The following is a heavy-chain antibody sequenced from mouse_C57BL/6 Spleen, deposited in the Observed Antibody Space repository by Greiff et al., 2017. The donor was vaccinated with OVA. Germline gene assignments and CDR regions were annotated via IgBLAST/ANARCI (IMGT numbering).Heavy chain of an antibody. CDR2: INPNNGGT. D-gene: IGHD1-1*01. CDR3: ARGGSYGSSFYWYFDV. V-gene: IGHV1-26*01. CDR1: GYTFTDYY. J-gene: IGHJ1*03. Sequence: EVQLQQSEPELVKPGASVKISCKASGYTFTDYYMNWVKQSHGKSLEWIGDINPNNGGTSYNQKFKGKATLTVDKSSSTAYMELRSLTSEDSSVYYCARGGSYGSSFYWYFDVWGTGTTVTVSS.